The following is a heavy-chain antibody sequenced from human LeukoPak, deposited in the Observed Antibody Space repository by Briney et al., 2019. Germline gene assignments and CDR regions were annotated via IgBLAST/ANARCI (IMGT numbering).Heavy chain of an antibody. CDR1: GFTFSSYA. J-gene: IGHJ4*02. V-gene: IGHV3-23*01. Sequence: GGSLRLSCAASGFTFSSYAMSWIRQAPGKGLEWVSVVSGSGATAFYADSVKGRFTTSRDNSLDRLFLQMNSLRADDTAVYFCAKGSRGYSSGYLDYWGQGALVTVSS. CDR2: VSGSGATA. CDR3: AKGSRGYSSGYLDY. D-gene: IGHD6-19*01.